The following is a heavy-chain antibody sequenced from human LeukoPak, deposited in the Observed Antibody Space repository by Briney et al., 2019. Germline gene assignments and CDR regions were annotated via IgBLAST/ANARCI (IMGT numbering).Heavy chain of an antibody. V-gene: IGHV3-23*01. Sequence: PGGSLRLSCAASGFTFSSYAMSWVRQAPGKGLEWVSAISGSGGSTYYADSVKGRFTISRDNSKNTLYLQMNSLRAEDTAVYYCARVSGDGYEYYYYGMDVWGQGTTVTVSS. D-gene: IGHD5-12*01. CDR1: GFTFSSYA. CDR3: ARVSGDGYEYYYYGMDV. CDR2: ISGSGGST. J-gene: IGHJ6*02.